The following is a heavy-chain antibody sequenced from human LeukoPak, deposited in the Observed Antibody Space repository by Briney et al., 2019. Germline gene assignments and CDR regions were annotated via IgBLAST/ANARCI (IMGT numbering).Heavy chain of an antibody. J-gene: IGHJ4*02. V-gene: IGHV1-18*01. D-gene: IGHD3-16*02. CDR2: ISAYNGNT. CDR1: GYTFTSYG. Sequence: ASVKVSCKASGYTFTSYGISWVRQAPGQGLEWMGWISAYNGNTNYAQKPQGRVTMTTDTSTSTAYMELRSLRSDDTAVYYCARGGNDYVWGSYRLRYYFDYWGQGTLVTVSS. CDR3: ARGGNDYVWGSYRLRYYFDY.